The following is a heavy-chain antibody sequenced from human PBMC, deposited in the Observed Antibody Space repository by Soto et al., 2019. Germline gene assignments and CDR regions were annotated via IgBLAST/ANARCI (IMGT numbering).Heavy chain of an antibody. J-gene: IGHJ1*01. D-gene: IGHD6-13*01. CDR3: VKDFFVQAEDGIRGLCTVSAFQ. V-gene: IGHV3-23*01. Sequence: GKGLEWGSAISGSGGSTYYADSVKGRFTISRDNSKNTLYPQMNSLRAEDTAVYYCVKDFFVQAEDGIRGLCTVSAFQ. CDR2: ISGSGGST.